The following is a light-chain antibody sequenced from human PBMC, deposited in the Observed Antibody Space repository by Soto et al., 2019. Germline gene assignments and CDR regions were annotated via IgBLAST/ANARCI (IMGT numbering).Light chain of an antibody. J-gene: IGKJ2*01. CDR2: GAS. CDR3: QQYSSSPYT. CDR1: QSVSSSS. Sequence: EIVLTQSPGTLSLSPGERATLSCRASQSVSSSSLAWYQQKPGQAPRLLIYGASSRATGIPDRFSGSGSGTEFTLTISRLEPEDFAVYYCQQYSSSPYTFGQGTKLEIK. V-gene: IGKV3-20*01.